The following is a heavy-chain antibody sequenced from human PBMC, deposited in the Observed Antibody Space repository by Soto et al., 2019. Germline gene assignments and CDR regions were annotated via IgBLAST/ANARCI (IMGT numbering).Heavy chain of an antibody. CDR2: IYYNGNT. V-gene: IGHV4-31*01. CDR3: ARALRSYYFDY. CDR1: GGSISSGYY. Sequence: TLSLTCTVSGGSISSGYYWTWIRQHPGKGLEWIGYIYYNGNTFYNPSLKSQLTISLDTSKTQFSLKLSSVTAADAAVYYCARALRSYYFDYWGQGTLVTVSS. J-gene: IGHJ4*02. D-gene: IGHD3-16*02.